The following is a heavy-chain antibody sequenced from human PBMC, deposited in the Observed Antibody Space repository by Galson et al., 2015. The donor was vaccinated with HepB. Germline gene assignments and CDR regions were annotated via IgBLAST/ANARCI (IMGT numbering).Heavy chain of an antibody. CDR2: ISAYNGNT. D-gene: IGHD3-22*01. CDR3: ARDDTMIRGEADAFDI. V-gene: IGHV1-18*04. CDR1: GYTFTSYG. Sequence: SVKVSCKASGYTFTSYGISWVRQAPGQGLEWMGWISAYNGNTNYAQKLQGRVTMTTDTSTSTAYMELRSLRSDDTAVYYCARDDTMIRGEADAFDIWGQGTMVTVSS. J-gene: IGHJ3*02.